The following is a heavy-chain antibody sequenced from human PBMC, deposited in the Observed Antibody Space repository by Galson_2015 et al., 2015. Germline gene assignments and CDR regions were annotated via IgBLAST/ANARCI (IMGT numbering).Heavy chain of an antibody. J-gene: IGHJ6*03. CDR2: ISSSDGTT. Sequence: SLRLSCAASGFIFSNYAMSWVRQAPGKGLEWVSAISSSDGTTYYPDSVKGRFAISRDNSKNSLYLQMNSLRAEDTAVYYCAKGVGGGYYYYMDVWGKGTPVTVSS. V-gene: IGHV3-23*01. CDR3: AKGVGGGYYYYMDV. CDR1: GFIFSNYA. D-gene: IGHD3-16*01.